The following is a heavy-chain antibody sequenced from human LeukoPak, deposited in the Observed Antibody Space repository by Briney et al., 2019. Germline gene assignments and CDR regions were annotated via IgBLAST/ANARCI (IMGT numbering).Heavy chain of an antibody. D-gene: IGHD6-13*01. Sequence: PSETLSLTCAVSGGSISSGDYSWSWIRQPPGKGLEWIGYIYYSGSTYYNPSLKSRLTISVDTSKNQFSLKLGSVTAADTAVYYCASSGSFRQQLIKWGQGTLVTVSS. J-gene: IGHJ4*02. V-gene: IGHV4-30-4*07. CDR3: ASSGSFRQQLIK. CDR2: IYYSGST. CDR1: GGSISSGDYS.